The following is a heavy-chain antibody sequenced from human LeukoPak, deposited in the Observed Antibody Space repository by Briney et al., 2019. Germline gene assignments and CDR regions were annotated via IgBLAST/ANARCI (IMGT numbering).Heavy chain of an antibody. CDR1: GFTFSSYS. D-gene: IGHD1-26*01. V-gene: IGHV3-21*01. CDR2: ISSSSSYI. Sequence: GGSLRLSCAASGFTFSSYSMNWVRQAPGKGLEWVSSISSSSSYIYYADSVKGRFTISRDNAKNSLYLQMNSLRAEDTAVYYCASSPVGELLGFDYWGQGTLVTVSS. CDR3: ASSPVGELLGFDY. J-gene: IGHJ4*02.